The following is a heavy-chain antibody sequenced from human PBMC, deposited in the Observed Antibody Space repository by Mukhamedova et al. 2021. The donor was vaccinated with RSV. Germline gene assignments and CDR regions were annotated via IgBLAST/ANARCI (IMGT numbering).Heavy chain of an antibody. Sequence: GIIPIFGTANYAQKFQGRVTITADESTSTAYMELSSLRSEDTAVYYCARVAVAGIRYFDYWGQGTLVTVSS. V-gene: IGHV1-69*01. CDR2: IIPIFGTA. J-gene: IGHJ4*02. D-gene: IGHD6-19*01. CDR3: ARVAVAGIRYFDY.